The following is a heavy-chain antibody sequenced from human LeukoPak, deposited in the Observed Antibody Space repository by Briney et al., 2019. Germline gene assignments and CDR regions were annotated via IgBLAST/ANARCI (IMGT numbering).Heavy chain of an antibody. V-gene: IGHV3-23*01. CDR2: ISGSGDIT. CDR1: GFTFSSYW. CDR3: AKDRRDGYNFNPFDI. J-gene: IGHJ3*02. D-gene: IGHD5-24*01. Sequence: LTGGSLRLSCAASGFTFSSYWMSWVRQAPGKGLEWVSAISGSGDITHYADSVKGRFTISRDNSKNTLYLQMISLRADDAALYYCAKDRRDGYNFNPFDIWGQGTTVTVSS.